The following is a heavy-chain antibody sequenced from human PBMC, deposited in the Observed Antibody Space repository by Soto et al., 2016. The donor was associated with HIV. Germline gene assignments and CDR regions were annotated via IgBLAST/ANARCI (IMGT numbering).Heavy chain of an antibody. J-gene: IGHJ1*01. CDR2: ISGDGTSL. V-gene: IGHV3-74*01. CDR3: VRGVKDESNSAGLFNY. CDR1: GLKFSSYW. Sequence: VESGGGIISPGGSLKLSCKASGLKFSSYWMSWVRQAPQKGLVWVSQISGDGTSLHYADSVKGRFIISRDNAKKTVYLQMNSLTVDDTATYYCVRGVKDESNSAGLFNYWGQGTLVIVSS. D-gene: IGHD1-1*01.